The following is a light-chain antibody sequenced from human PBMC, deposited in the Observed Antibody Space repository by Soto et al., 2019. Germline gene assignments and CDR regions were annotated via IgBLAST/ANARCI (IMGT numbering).Light chain of an antibody. J-gene: IGLJ1*01. CDR2: RNN. V-gene: IGLV1-47*01. Sequence: QSALTQPPSASGTPGQRVAISCSGSSSNIGSNYVYWYQQLPGTAPTNLLFRNNQRPSGVPDRFSGSKSGTSASLVISGLRSEDEAEYYCAAWDDSLGGFYVFGTGTKLTVL. CDR1: SSNIGSNY. CDR3: AAWDDSLGGFYV.